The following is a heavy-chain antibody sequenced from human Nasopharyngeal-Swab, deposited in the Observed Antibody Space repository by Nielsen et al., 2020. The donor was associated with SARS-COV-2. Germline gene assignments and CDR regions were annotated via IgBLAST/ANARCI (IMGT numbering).Heavy chain of an antibody. D-gene: IGHD4-17*01. V-gene: IGHV4-34*01. CDR1: GGSFTTYS. CDR2: INHIGST. J-gene: IGHJ4*02. Sequence: SETLSLTCAVYGGSFTTYSWIWIRQPPGKGLEWIGEINHIGSTNYNTSNPSLNSRFTISLTTSQNQFSLTLTSVTAADTAIYFCARGRYYGDYDYWGQGALVTVSS. CDR3: ARGRYYGDYDY.